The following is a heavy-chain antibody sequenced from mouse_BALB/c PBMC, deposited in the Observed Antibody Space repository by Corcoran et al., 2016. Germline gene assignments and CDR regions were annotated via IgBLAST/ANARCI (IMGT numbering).Heavy chain of an antibody. Sequence: EVQLQQSGPERVKPGASVTISCKTSGCTFTEYTLPWVKQSHGKSLEWIGGINPNNGGTSYNQKFKGKATLTVDKSSSTAYMELRSLTSEDSAVYYCARSLYGKSAMDYWGQGTSVTVSS. V-gene: IGHV1-18*01. CDR3: ARSLYGKSAMDY. D-gene: IGHD2-1*01. CDR2: INPNNGGT. J-gene: IGHJ4*01. CDR1: GCTFTEYT.